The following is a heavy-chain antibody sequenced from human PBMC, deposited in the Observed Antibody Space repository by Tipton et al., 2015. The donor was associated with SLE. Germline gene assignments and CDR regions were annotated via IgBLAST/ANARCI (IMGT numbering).Heavy chain of an antibody. D-gene: IGHD3-16*01. CDR3: ARGPGGSPQD. J-gene: IGHJ4*02. V-gene: IGHV1-2*02. CDR2: INPNSGGT. CDR1: GYTFTGYY. Sequence: QLVQSGAEVKKPGASVKVSCKASGYTFTGYYMHWVRQAPGQGLEWMGWINPNSGGTNYAQTLQGRVTMTTDTSTSTAYMELRSLRSDDTAVYYCARGPGGSPQDWGQGPLVTVSS.